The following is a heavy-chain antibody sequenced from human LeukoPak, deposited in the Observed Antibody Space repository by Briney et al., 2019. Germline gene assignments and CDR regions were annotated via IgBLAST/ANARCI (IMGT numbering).Heavy chain of an antibody. CDR1: GGSISSYY. D-gene: IGHD5-24*01. Sequence: SETLSLTCTVAGGSISSYYWSWIRQPPGKGLEWIGYIYYSGSTNYNPSLKSRVTISVDTSKNQFSLKLSSVTAADTAVYYCARVGDDYNVDHWGQGTLVTVSS. CDR2: IYYSGST. J-gene: IGHJ4*02. CDR3: ARVGDDYNVDH. V-gene: IGHV4-59*01.